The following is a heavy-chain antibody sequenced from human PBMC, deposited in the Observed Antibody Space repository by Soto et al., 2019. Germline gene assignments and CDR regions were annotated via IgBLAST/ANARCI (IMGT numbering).Heavy chain of an antibody. J-gene: IGHJ3*02. V-gene: IGHV3-23*01. CDR1: GFTFSSYA. D-gene: IGHD2-15*01. Sequence: GGSLRLSCAASGFTFSSYAMSWVRQAPGKGLEWVSAISGSGGSTYYADSVKGRFTISRDNSKNTLYLQMNSLRAEDTAVYYCAKDKRGGSRYCSGGSCLGFPDDAFDIWGQGTMVTVSS. CDR2: ISGSGGST. CDR3: AKDKRGGSRYCSGGSCLGFPDDAFDI.